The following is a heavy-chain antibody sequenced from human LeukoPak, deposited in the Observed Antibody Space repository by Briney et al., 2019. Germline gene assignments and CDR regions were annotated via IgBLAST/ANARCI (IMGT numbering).Heavy chain of an antibody. Sequence: SETLSLTCTVSGGSISGYYWSWIRQPPGKGLEWIGYIYTSGSTNYNPSLKSRVTISVDTSKNQFSLKLSSVTAADTAVYYCARQGGKYYYYMDVWGKGTTVTVSS. J-gene: IGHJ6*03. CDR1: GGSISGYY. V-gene: IGHV4-4*09. CDR2: IYTSGST. CDR3: ARQGGKYYYYMDV.